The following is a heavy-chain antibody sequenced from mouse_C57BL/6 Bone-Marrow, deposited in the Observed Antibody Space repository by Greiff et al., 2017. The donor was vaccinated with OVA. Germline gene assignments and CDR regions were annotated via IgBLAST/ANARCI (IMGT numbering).Heavy chain of an antibody. Sequence: EVKVVESGGGLVQPGGSLSLSCAASGFTFTDYYMSWVRQPPGKALEWLGFIRNKANGYTTAYSASVKGRFTISRDNSQSILYLQMNARRAEDSATYYCARYEGTSYAMDYGGQGTSVTGAS. V-gene: IGHV7-3*01. CDR3: ARYEGTSYAMDY. J-gene: IGHJ4*01. D-gene: IGHD3-3*01. CDR2: IRNKANGYTT. CDR1: GFTFTDYY.